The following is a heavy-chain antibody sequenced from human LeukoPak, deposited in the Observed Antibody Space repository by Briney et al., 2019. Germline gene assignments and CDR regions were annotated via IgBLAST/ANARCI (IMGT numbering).Heavy chain of an antibody. CDR1: GGSFSGYY. Sequence: SETLSLTCAVYGGSFSGYYWSWIRQPPGEGLEWIAEINDSGGTNFNPSLKSRVSISVVTSKNRFSLKVTSVSAADTAVYYCARKREGYFDLWGRGTRVTVSS. V-gene: IGHV4-34*01. J-gene: IGHJ2*01. CDR2: INDSGGT. CDR3: ARKREGYFDL.